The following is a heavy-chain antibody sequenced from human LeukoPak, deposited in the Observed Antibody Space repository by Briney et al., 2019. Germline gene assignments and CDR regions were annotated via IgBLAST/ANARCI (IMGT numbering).Heavy chain of an antibody. V-gene: IGHV4-30-4*01. Sequence: SETLSLTRAVSNGSISGYDSYCSWSRQPPGKGLGWIAYIYYGGSTDSTPSLKSRVTISVDTSKNQFSLRLTSVTAADTAVYYCARVSRGGSGSGAFDIWGQGTMVTVSS. CDR3: ARVSRGGSGSGAFDI. D-gene: IGHD3-10*01. J-gene: IGHJ3*02. CDR1: NGSISGYDSY. CDR2: IYYGGST.